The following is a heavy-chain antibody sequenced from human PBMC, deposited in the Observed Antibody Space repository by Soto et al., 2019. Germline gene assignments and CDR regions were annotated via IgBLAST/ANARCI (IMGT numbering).Heavy chain of an antibody. V-gene: IGHV4-59*01. CDR3: ARVSVVTALFDY. J-gene: IGHJ4*02. CDR2: IYYSGST. D-gene: IGHD2-21*02. CDR1: GGSISSYY. Sequence: SETLSLTCTVSGGSISSYYWSWIRQPPGKGLEWIGYIYYSGSTNYNPSLKSRVTISVDTSKNQFSLKLRSVTAADTAVYYCARVSVVTALFDYWGPGTMVTVSS.